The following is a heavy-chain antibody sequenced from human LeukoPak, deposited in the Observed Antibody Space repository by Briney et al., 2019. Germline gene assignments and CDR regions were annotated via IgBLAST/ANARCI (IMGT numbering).Heavy chain of an antibody. J-gene: IGHJ4*02. V-gene: IGHV3-48*01. CDR1: GFTFSSYS. Sequence: PGGSLRLSCAASGFTFSSYSMSWVRQAPGKGLEWVSYISSSSSTIYYADSVKGRFTISRDNAKISLYLQMNSLRAEDTSVYYCAVGDVVPAAMLGYWGQGTLVTVSS. D-gene: IGHD2-2*01. CDR3: AVGDVVPAAMLGY. CDR2: ISSSSSTI.